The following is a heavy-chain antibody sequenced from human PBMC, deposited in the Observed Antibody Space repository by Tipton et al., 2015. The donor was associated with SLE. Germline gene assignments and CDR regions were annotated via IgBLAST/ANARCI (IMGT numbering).Heavy chain of an antibody. CDR3: TRGLGGYSYDYAFYEY. V-gene: IGHV4-59*01. Sequence: TLSLTCTVSGGSISAYYWSWIRQPPGKGLEWIGYVYYTGSTNYNPSLKSRVTISVDTSKNQFSLKLNSVTAADTAVYYCTRGLGGYSYDYAFYEYWGQGALVTVSS. J-gene: IGHJ1*01. CDR2: VYYTGST. CDR1: GGSISAYY. D-gene: IGHD5-18*01.